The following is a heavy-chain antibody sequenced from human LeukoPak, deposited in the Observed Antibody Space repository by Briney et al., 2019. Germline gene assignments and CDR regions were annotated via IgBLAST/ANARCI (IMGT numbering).Heavy chain of an antibody. CDR1: GGTFSSYA. J-gene: IGHJ4*02. V-gene: IGHV1-69*01. D-gene: IGHD6-13*01. CDR3: ARDSQIAAAGTFDY. Sequence: GASVKVSCKASGGTFSSYAISWVRQAPGQGLEWMGGIIPIFGTANYAQKFQGRVTITADESTSTAYMELSSLRSEDTAVYYCARDSQIAAAGTFDYWGQGTLVTVSS. CDR2: IIPIFGTA.